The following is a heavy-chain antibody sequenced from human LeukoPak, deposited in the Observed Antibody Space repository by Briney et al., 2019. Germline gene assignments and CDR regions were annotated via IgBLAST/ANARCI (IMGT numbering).Heavy chain of an antibody. CDR3: ARSYCSSTSCYKEWFDP. CDR2: INPSGGST. Sequence: ASVKVSCEASGYTFTSYYMHWVRQAPGQGLEWMGIINPSGGSTSYAQKFQGRVTMTRDTSTSTVYMELSSLRSEDTAVYYCARSYCSSTSCYKEWFDPWGQGTLVTVSS. J-gene: IGHJ5*02. V-gene: IGHV1-46*01. D-gene: IGHD2-2*02. CDR1: GYTFTSYY.